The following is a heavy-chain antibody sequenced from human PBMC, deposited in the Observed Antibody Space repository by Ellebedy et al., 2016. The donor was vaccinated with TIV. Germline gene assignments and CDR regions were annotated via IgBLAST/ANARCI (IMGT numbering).Heavy chain of an antibody. CDR2: ISTDGTKE. V-gene: IGHV3-30*18. Sequence: GESLKISCAASGFIFSNAWMSWVRQAPGKGLEWVAVISTDGTKEYYVDSVKGRFIISRDNSKSTLYLQMNSLRSEDTAIYHCAKDLTYQVVPPAIHYWGQGTLVTVSS. CDR3: AKDLTYQVVPPAIHY. D-gene: IGHD2-2*01. J-gene: IGHJ4*02. CDR1: GFIFSNAW.